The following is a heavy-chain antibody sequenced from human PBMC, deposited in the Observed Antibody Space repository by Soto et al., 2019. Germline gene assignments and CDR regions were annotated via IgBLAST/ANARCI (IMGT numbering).Heavy chain of an antibody. D-gene: IGHD3-16*01. V-gene: IGHV1-18*01. CDR3: ARVPKGPRGLGAFDI. Sequence: ASVKVSCKASGYTFTSYGISWVRQAPGQGLEWMGWISAYNGNTNYAQKLQGRVTMTTDTSTSTAYMELRSLRSDDTAVYYCARVPKGPRGLGAFDIWGQGTMVTVSS. CDR1: GYTFTSYG. CDR2: ISAYNGNT. J-gene: IGHJ3*02.